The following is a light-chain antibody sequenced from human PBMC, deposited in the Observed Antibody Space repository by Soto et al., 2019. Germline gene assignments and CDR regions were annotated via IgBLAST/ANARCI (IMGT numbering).Light chain of an antibody. CDR3: SSYTSSSTVV. J-gene: IGLJ2*01. CDR2: KVS. Sequence: QSALTQPASVSGSPGQSITISCTGTSSDVGGYNYVSWYQQQPGKAPKLMFYKVSNRPSGVSNRFSGSKSGNTASLTISGLQAEDEADYYCSSYTSSSTVVFGGGTKLTVL. V-gene: IGLV2-14*01. CDR1: SSDVGGYNY.